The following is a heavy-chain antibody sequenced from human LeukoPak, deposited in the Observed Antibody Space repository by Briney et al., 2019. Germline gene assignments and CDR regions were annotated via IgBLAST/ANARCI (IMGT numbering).Heavy chain of an antibody. CDR3: ARVAMSGIGSDDF. V-gene: IGHV1-2*02. J-gene: IGHJ4*02. D-gene: IGHD1-26*01. CDR1: GDTFSSHS. CDR2: INPYSGDT. Sequence: ASVKVSCKASGDTFSSHSLSWVRQAPGQGLEWMGWINPYSGDTNYAQKFQGRVTMTRDTSISTAYMELSSLKSDDTAVYYCARVAMSGIGSDDFWGQGTLVTASS.